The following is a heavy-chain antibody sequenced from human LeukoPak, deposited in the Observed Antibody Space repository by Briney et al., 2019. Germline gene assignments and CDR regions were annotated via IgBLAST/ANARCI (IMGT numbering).Heavy chain of an antibody. Sequence: ASVKVSCKASGYTFTGYYMHWVRQAPGQGLEWMGWINPNSGGTNYARKFQGRVTMTRDTSISTAYMGLSRLRSDDTAVYYCARQWLGPKYFQHWGQGTLVTVSS. CDR3: ARQWLGPKYFQH. CDR2: INPNSGGT. CDR1: GYTFTGYY. V-gene: IGHV1-2*02. J-gene: IGHJ1*01. D-gene: IGHD6-19*01.